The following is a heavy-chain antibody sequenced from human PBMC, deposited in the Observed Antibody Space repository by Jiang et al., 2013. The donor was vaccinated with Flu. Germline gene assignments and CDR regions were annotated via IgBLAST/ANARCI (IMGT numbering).Heavy chain of an antibody. CDR2: TYYRSKWYN. Sequence: TCAISGDSVSTNSAAWNWIRQSPSRGLEWLGRTYYRSKWYNDYAVSVKGRITISPDTSKNQFSLQLNSVTPEDTAVYYCARYYDSTGGHFDYWGQGILVTVSS. CDR3: ARYYDSTGGHFDY. D-gene: IGHD3-22*01. V-gene: IGHV6-1*01. J-gene: IGHJ4*02. CDR1: GDSVSTNSAA.